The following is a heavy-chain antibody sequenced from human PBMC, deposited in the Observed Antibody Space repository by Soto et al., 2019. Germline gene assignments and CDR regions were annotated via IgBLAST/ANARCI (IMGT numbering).Heavy chain of an antibody. Sequence: PSETLALTCSFSGVSIDSYWWIWIRHPAGKGLELIGRVYSSGTTDYNPSLNSRATMSVETSKNQFSLKLTSVTAADTAVYYCARDIGSYAYAEGYWGQGIQVTVSS. CDR3: ARDIGSYAYAEGY. V-gene: IGHV4-4*07. CDR2: VYSSGTT. J-gene: IGHJ4*02. D-gene: IGHD2-2*01. CDR1: GVSIDSYW.